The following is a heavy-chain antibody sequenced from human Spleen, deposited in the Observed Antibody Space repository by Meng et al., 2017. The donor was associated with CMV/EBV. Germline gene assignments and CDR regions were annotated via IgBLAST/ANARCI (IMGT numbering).Heavy chain of an antibody. D-gene: IGHD3-3*01. CDR2: ISAYNSNT. CDR3: ARDVISIIGVVIRDDTFDI. Sequence: ASVKVSCKASGYTFTSYYMHWVRQAPGQGLEWMGWISAYNSNTNYAQRLQGRLTMTTDTSTSTAYMELRSLRSDDTAMYYCARDVISIIGVVIRDDTFDIWGQGTMVTVSS. V-gene: IGHV1-18*04. CDR1: GYTFTSYY. J-gene: IGHJ3*02.